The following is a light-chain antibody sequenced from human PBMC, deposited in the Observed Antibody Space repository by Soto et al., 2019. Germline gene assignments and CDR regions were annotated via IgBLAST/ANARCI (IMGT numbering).Light chain of an antibody. CDR2: DVT. J-gene: IGLJ3*02. CDR3: SSYTSSTTGWV. CDR1: SSDVGGYNY. Sequence: QSALTQPASVSGSPGQSITISCTGTSSDVGGYNYVSWYLQHPGKAPKLMIYDVTNRPSGVSNRFSGSKSGNTASLTISGLLAEDEADYYCSSYTSSTTGWVFGGGTKLTVL. V-gene: IGLV2-14*01.